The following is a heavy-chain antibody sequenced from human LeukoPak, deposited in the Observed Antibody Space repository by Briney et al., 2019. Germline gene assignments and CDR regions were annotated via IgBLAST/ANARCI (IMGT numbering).Heavy chain of an antibody. CDR3: ARMGQWNPDFDY. CDR2: ISYDGSNK. CDR1: GFTFSSYG. Sequence: PGGSLRLSCAASGFTFSSYGMHWVRQAPGKGLEWVAVISYDGSNKYYADSVKGRFTISRDNSKNTLYLQMNSLRAEDTAVYYCARMGQWNPDFDYWGQGTLVTVSS. J-gene: IGHJ4*02. D-gene: IGHD6-19*01. V-gene: IGHV3-30*03.